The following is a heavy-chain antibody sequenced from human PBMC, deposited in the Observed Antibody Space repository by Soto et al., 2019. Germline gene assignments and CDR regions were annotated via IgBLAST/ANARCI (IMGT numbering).Heavy chain of an antibody. D-gene: IGHD2-15*01. CDR2: IYTDGDT. V-gene: IGHV4-4*07. Sequence: SETLSLTCTVSGGSISDYFYWSWIRQPAGKGLEWIGRIYTDGDTKYNPSLRSRVTMSLDTSKNQFSLRLTSVTAADTAVYFCAREVRGGFTGVFDQWGQGSRVTVSS. CDR3: AREVRGGFTGVFDQ. CDR1: GGSISDYFY. J-gene: IGHJ4*02.